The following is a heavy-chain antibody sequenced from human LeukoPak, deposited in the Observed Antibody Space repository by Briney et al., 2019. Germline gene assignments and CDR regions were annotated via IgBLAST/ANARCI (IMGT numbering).Heavy chain of an antibody. V-gene: IGHV3-7*05. CDR1: GFSFSIYS. J-gene: IGHJ4*02. D-gene: IGHD3-3*01. CDR2: IKQDGSER. Sequence: GGSLRLSCAASGFSFSIYSMSWVRQAPGKGLEWVANIKQDGSERYYVDSVKGRFTISRDKAKNSLYLQMNGLRAEDTAVYYCARGGVVTVSYWGQGTLVTVSS. CDR3: ARGGVVTVSY.